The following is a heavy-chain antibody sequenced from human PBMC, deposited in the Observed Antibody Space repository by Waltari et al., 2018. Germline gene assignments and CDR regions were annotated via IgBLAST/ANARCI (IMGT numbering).Heavy chain of an antibody. CDR3: ARGTGRMDY. J-gene: IGHJ4*02. Sequence: QGQLVQSGAELKKPGASVKVSCKASGYTFFSYDINWVRQAPGQGPEWMGWMNPKTGNTGYAQKFQGRVAMTRNTSINTAYLALTSLRSDDTAVYYCARGTGRMDYWGQGTQVTVSS. CDR2: MNPKTGNT. CDR1: GYTFFSYD. V-gene: IGHV1-8*01. D-gene: IGHD3-10*01.